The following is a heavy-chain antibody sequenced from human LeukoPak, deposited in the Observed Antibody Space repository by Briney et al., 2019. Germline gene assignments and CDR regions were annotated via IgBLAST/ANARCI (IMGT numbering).Heavy chain of an antibody. CDR2: IYHSGST. V-gene: IGHV4-38-2*02. J-gene: IGHJ4*02. Sequence: SETLSLTCTVSGYSISSGYYWGWIRQPPGKGLEWIGSIYHSGSTYYSPSLKSRVTISVDTSKNQFSLKLSSVTAADTAVYYCARAAAGTSGLLDYWGQGTLVTVSS. CDR3: ARAAAGTSGLLDY. CDR1: GYSISSGYY. D-gene: IGHD6-13*01.